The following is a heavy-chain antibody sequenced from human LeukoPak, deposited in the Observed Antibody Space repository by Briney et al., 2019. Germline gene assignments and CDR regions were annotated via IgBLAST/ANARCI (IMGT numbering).Heavy chain of an antibody. Sequence: GGSLRLSCAASRFSFSDYTMSWVRQAPGKGLEWVSSISGTGMLTYYADSVKGRFTISRDNSKNTLYLQMSSLRAEDTATFYCAKYYYDSSGRGNDAFDVWGQGTLVTVSS. CDR1: RFSFSDYT. J-gene: IGHJ3*01. CDR2: ISGTGMLT. V-gene: IGHV3-23*01. D-gene: IGHD3-22*01. CDR3: AKYYYDSSGRGNDAFDV.